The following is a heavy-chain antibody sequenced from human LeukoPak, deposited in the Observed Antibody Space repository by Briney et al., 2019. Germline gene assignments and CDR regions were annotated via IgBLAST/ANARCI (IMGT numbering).Heavy chain of an antibody. CDR2: ISYDGSNK. CDR3: ANRAFDY. CDR1: GFTFSSYG. J-gene: IGHJ4*02. V-gene: IGHV3-30*18. Sequence: SGGSLRLSCAASGFTFSSYGMHWVRQAPGKGLEWVAVISYDGSNKYYADSVKGRFTISRDNSKNTLYLQMSSLRAEDTAVYYCANRAFDYWGQGTLVTVSS.